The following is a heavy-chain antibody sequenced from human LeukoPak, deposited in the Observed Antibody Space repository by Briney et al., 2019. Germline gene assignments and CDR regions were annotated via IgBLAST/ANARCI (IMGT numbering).Heavy chain of an antibody. J-gene: IGHJ5*02. D-gene: IGHD2-2*01. CDR3: ARVPLGYCSSTSCYGGDRNWFDP. Sequence: SETPSLTCAVYGGSFSGYYWSWIRQPPGKGLEWIGEINHSGSTNYNPSLKSRVTISVDTSKNQFSLKLSSVTAADTAVYYCARVPLGYCSSTSCYGGDRNWFDPWGQGTLVTVSS. CDR2: INHSGST. V-gene: IGHV4-34*01. CDR1: GGSFSGYY.